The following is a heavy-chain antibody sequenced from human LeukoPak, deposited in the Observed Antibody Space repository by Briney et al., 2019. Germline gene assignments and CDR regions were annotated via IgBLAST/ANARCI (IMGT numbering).Heavy chain of an antibody. V-gene: IGHV3-33*06. J-gene: IGHJ2*01. Sequence: GGSLRLSCAASGFRFSDYGIHWLRQAPGKGLEWVAVIWFDGTETHYGDSVQGRFNISRDNSKNTVYLHMNRLRVEDKAVYYCAKVGEFETFANHLAWYFDPWGRGTLVIVSS. CDR3: AKVGEFETFANHLAWYFDP. CDR2: IWFDGTET. CDR1: GFRFSDYG. D-gene: IGHD3-16*01.